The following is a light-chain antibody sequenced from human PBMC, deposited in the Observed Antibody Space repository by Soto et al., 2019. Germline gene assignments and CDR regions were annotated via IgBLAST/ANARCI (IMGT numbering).Light chain of an antibody. CDR1: QGIRN. CDR3: QQHYTYPYN. Sequence: DIQMTQSPFSLSASVGDRVTITCRASQGIRNLGWFQQKPGEAPKRLIYATSNLDSRVPSRFSVRGSGTEFTLTINSLQPEDLATDDYQQHYTYPYNMGRGTKL. J-gene: IGKJ2*01. V-gene: IGKV1-17*01. CDR2: ATS.